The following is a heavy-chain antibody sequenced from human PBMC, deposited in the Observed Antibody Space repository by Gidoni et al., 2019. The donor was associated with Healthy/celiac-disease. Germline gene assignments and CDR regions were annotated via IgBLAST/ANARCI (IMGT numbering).Heavy chain of an antibody. CDR1: GGTFSSYA. CDR2: IIPIFGTE. Sequence: QVQLVQSGAEEKKPGSSVKVSCKASGGTFSSYAISWVRQAPGQGLEWMGGIIPIFGTENYEQKFQGRVTITADESTSTAYMELSSLRSEDTAVYYCAREGGYGGERVVYFDYWGQGTLVTVSS. D-gene: IGHD1-26*01. CDR3: AREGGYGGERVVYFDY. V-gene: IGHV1-69*01. J-gene: IGHJ4*02.